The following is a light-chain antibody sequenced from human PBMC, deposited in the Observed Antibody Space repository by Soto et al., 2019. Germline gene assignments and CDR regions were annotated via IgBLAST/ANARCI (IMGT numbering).Light chain of an antibody. CDR3: QSYDSSTYV. CDR1: GGSIDSDY. CDR2: EDD. J-gene: IGLJ1*01. Sequence: NFMLTQPHSLSESPGKTVTISCTRSGGSIDSDYVQWYQQRPGRAPTTVIYEDDQRPSGVPDRFSGSSDSSSNSASLTISGLKTEDEADYYCQSYDSSTYVFGTGTKVTVL. V-gene: IGLV6-57*03.